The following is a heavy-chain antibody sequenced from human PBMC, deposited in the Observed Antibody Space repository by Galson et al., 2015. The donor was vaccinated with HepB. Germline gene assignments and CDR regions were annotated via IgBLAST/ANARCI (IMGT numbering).Heavy chain of an antibody. D-gene: IGHD6-13*01. J-gene: IGHJ4*02. CDR1: GFAFNIYT. Sequence: SLRLSCAASGFAFNIYTMHWVRQAPGKGLDWVAVISYDGNHKFYSDSVKGRFTISRDNSRNTYYLEMNNLRPDDTAVYYCARPLADLAADGHYFDTWGQGTLVTVSS. V-gene: IGHV3-30-3*01. CDR3: ARPLADLAADGHYFDT. CDR2: ISYDGNHK.